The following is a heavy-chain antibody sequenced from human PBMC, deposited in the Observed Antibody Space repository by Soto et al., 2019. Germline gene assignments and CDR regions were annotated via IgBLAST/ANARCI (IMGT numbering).Heavy chain of an antibody. CDR2: ISSSSSYI. D-gene: IGHD6-13*01. V-gene: IGHV3-21*01. J-gene: IGHJ3*02. CDR1: GFTFSSYS. Sequence: EVQLVESGGGLVKPGGSLRLSCAASGFTFSSYSMNWVRQAPGKGLEWVSSISSSSSYIYYADSVKGRFTISRDNAKNSRYLQMNSLRAEDTAVYYCARDLDFREQQLGGGAFDIWGQGTMVTVSS. CDR3: ARDLDFREQQLGGGAFDI.